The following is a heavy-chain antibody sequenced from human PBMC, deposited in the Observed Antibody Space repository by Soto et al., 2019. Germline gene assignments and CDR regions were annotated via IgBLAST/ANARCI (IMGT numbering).Heavy chain of an antibody. V-gene: IGHV1-3*01. J-gene: IGHJ4*02. Sequence: ASVKVSCKTSGYTFTTKTIHWVRQAPGQRLEWVGWITAGNGNTKYSLSLQGRVTITRDTSASTAYMELSSLRSEDTAVYYCARLYYDFWGQGTLVNVSS. CDR1: GYTFTTKT. CDR3: ARLYYDF. CDR2: ITAGNGNT.